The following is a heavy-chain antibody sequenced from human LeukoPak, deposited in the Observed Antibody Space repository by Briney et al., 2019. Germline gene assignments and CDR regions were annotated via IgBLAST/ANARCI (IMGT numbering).Heavy chain of an antibody. CDR1: GFTFSGYA. D-gene: IGHD6-13*01. V-gene: IGHV3-23*01. Sequence: PGGSLRLSCAASGFTFSGYAMSWVRQAPGKGLEWVSAISGSGGCTYYADSVKGRFTISRDNSKNTLYLQMNSLRAEDTAVYYCAKEITIAAAGIDAFDIWGQGTMVTVSS. CDR3: AKEITIAAAGIDAFDI. CDR2: ISGSGGCT. J-gene: IGHJ3*02.